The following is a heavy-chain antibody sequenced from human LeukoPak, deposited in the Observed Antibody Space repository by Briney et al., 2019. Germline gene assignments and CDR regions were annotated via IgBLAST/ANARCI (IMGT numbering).Heavy chain of an antibody. D-gene: IGHD6-13*01. CDR2: INTDGSST. CDR1: GFTFSSYW. J-gene: IGHJ4*02. CDR3: AKDSGIAAAGTGPVDY. V-gene: IGHV3-74*01. Sequence: GGSLRLSCAASGFTFSSYWMHWVRQAPGKRLVWVSRINTDGSSTSYADSVKGRFTISRDNAKNTLYLQMNSLRAEDTAVYYCAKDSGIAAAGTGPVDYWGQGTLVTVSS.